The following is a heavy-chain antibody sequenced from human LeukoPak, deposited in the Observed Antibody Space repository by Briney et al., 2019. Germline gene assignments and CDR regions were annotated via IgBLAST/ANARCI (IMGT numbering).Heavy chain of an antibody. CDR3: AGYGVYYDSSGRGNWFDP. J-gene: IGHJ5*02. CDR2: IIPILGIA. Sequence: GASVKVSCKASGGTFSSYAISWVRQAPGQGLEWMGRIIPILGIANYAQKLQGRVTITADKSTSTAYMELSSLRSEDTAVYYFAGYGVYYDSSGRGNWFDPWGQGTLVTVSS. CDR1: GGTFSSYA. V-gene: IGHV1-69*04. D-gene: IGHD3-22*01.